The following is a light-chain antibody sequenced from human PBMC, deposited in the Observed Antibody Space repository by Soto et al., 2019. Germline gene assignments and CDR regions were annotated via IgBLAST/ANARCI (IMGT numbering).Light chain of an antibody. V-gene: IGLV2-18*01. CDR3: SLYTSSSTYV. J-gene: IGLJ1*01. CDR2: EVS. Sequence: QSALTQPPSVSGSPGQSVTISCTGTSSDVGSYNRVSWYQQPPGTAPKVMIYEVSNRPSGVPDRFSGSKSGNTASLTLSGLQAEDEADYYCSLYTSSSTYVFGTGTKVTVL. CDR1: SSDVGSYNR.